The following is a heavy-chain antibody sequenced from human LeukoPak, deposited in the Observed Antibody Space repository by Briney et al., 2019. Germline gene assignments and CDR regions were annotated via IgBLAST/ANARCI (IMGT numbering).Heavy chain of an antibody. CDR1: GFTFSTYW. CDR2: IKQDGSEK. CDR3: ARDEFL. V-gene: IGHV3-7*01. J-gene: IGHJ3*01. D-gene: IGHD2/OR15-2a*01. Sequence: GGSLRLSCVASGFTFSTYWMSWVRQTPGKGLEWVAIIKQDGSEKYYGDSVKGRFTVSRDNARTSVYLEMNSLRAEDTAVYYCARDEFLWGRGTMVTVSS.